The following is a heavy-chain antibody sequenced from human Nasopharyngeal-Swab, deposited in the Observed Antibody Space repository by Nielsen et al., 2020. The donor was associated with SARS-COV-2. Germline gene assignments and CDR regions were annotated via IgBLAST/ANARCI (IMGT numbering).Heavy chain of an antibody. J-gene: IGHJ6*02. V-gene: IGHV4-59*01. Sequence: WIRQPPGKRLEWIGYIYYSGSTNYNPSLKSRVTISVDTSKNQFSLKLSSVTAADTAVYYCARDTGCGGDCPKEVNSYGMDVWGQGTTVTVSS. CDR3: ARDTGCGGDCPKEVNSYGMDV. D-gene: IGHD2-21*01. CDR2: IYYSGST.